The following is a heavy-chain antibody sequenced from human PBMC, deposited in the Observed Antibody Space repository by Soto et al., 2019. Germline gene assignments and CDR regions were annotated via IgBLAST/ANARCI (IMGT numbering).Heavy chain of an antibody. CDR1: GGTFSSYA. CDR3: ERESED. Sequence: SVQVSCTNSGGTFSSYAISWVRPAPGQGLEWMGGIIPIFGTANYAQKFQGRVVIAADKTTSTAYMELSSLRSEDTAVYYCERESEDWGPGTLVT. CDR2: IIPIFGTA. V-gene: IGHV1-69*06. J-gene: IGHJ4*02.